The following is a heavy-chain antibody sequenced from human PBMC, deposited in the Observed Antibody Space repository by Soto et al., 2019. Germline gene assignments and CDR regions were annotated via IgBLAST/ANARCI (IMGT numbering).Heavy chain of an antibody. CDR1: GGTFSSYA. D-gene: IGHD2-2*01. CDR2: IIPIFGTA. CDR3: ARAPVVVVPAAIVYYYYYGMDV. J-gene: IGHJ6*02. V-gene: IGHV1-69*13. Sequence: GASVKVSCKASGGTFSSYAISWVRQAPGQGLEWMGGIIPIFGTANYAQKFQGRVTITADESTSTAYMELSSLGSEDTAVYYCARAPVVVVPAAIVYYYYYGMDVWGQGTTVTVSS.